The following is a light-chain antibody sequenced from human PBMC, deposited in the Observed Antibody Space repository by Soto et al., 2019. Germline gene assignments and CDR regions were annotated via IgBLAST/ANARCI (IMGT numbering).Light chain of an antibody. CDR2: EVS. CDR1: SSDVGGYNY. Sequence: QSALTQPASVSVPPGQSITISCTGTSSDVGGYNYVSWYKQHPCKAPKLMISEVSNRPSGVSNLFSGSKSGNTASLTISGLKAEVESDYYCISYTSRRTSEVFGTGTKVTVL. CDR3: ISYTSRRTSEV. J-gene: IGLJ1*01. V-gene: IGLV2-14*01.